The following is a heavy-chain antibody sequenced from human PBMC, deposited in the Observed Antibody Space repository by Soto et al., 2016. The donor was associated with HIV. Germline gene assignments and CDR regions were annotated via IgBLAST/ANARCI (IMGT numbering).Heavy chain of an antibody. J-gene: IGHJ4*02. Sequence: QVQLVQSGAEVKKPGASVKVSCKASGYTFTNNYIYWVRQAPGQGLEWMGIINPSGGGTSNAQKFQDRVTMTRDTSTSTVYMELSSLRSEDTAVYYCARGPEVGGYWGQGTLVTVSS. CDR1: GYTFTNNY. CDR2: INPSGGGT. V-gene: IGHV1-46*01. CDR3: ARGPEVGGY. D-gene: IGHD1-26*01.